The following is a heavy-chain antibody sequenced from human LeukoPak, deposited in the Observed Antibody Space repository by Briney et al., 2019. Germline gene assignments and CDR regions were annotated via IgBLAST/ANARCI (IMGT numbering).Heavy chain of an antibody. Sequence: ASVKVSCKASGYTFTGYYMHWVRQAPGQGLEWMGWINPNSGGTNYAQKFQGRVTMTRDTSISTAYMELSRLRSDDTAVYYCARGDGGGYCSSTSRYFDWFDPWGQGTLVTVSS. V-gene: IGHV1-2*02. J-gene: IGHJ5*02. CDR1: GYTFTGYY. CDR2: INPNSGGT. D-gene: IGHD2-2*01. CDR3: ARGDGGGYCSSTSRYFDWFDP.